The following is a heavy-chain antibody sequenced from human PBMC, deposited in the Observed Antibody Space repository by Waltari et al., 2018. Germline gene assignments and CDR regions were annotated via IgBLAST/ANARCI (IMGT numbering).Heavy chain of an antibody. CDR1: GGSISSGAYY. J-gene: IGHJ4*02. V-gene: IGHV4-30-4*08. CDR3: ARGGGLRFLEWLSPIDC. Sequence: QVQLQESGPGLVKPSQTLSLPCPVSGGSISSGAYYWSWIRQPPGKGLEWIGYIYSSGSTYYNPSLKSLVTISVDTSKNQFSLKLSSVTAADTAVYYCARGGGLRFLEWLSPIDCWGQGTLVTVSS. CDR2: IYSSGST. D-gene: IGHD3-3*01.